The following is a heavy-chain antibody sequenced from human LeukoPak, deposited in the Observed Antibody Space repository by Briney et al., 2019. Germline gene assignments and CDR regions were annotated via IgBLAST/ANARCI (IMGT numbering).Heavy chain of an antibody. J-gene: IGHJ4*02. CDR3: ARVGSRWADFDY. D-gene: IGHD4-23*01. CDR2: IYYSGST. Sequence: SETLSLTCTVSGGSISSYYWSWIRQPPGKGLEWIGYIYYSGSTNYNPSLKSRVTISVDTSKNQFSLKLSSVTAADTAVYYCARVGSRWADFDYWGQGTLVTVSS. V-gene: IGHV4-59*12. CDR1: GGSISSYY.